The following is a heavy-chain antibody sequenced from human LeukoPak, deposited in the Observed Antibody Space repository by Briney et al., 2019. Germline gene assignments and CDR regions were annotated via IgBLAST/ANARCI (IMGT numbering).Heavy chain of an antibody. CDR1: GFTFSSYW. CDR2: IKQDGSEK. J-gene: IGHJ1*01. CDR3: ARDRGGSYYPEYFQH. V-gene: IGHV3-7*01. Sequence: PGGSLRLSCAASGFTFSSYWMSWVRQAPGKGLEWVANIKQDGSEKYYVDSVKGRFTISRDNAKNSLYLQMNSLRAEDTAVYYCARDRGGSYYPEYFQHWGQGTLSPSPQ. D-gene: IGHD1-26*01.